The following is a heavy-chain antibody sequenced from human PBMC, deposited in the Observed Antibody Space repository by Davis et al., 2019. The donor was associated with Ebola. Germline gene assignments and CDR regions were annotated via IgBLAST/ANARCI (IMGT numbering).Heavy chain of an antibody. J-gene: IGHJ5*02. CDR2: INHSGST. V-gene: IGHV4-34*01. Sequence: GSLRLSCAASGFTFSSYGMHWVRQAPGKGLEWIGEINHSGSTNYNPSLKSRVTISVDTSKNQFSLKLSSVTAADTAVYYCAREHGFWFDPWGQGTLVTVSS. CDR1: GFTFSSYG. CDR3: AREHGFWFDP.